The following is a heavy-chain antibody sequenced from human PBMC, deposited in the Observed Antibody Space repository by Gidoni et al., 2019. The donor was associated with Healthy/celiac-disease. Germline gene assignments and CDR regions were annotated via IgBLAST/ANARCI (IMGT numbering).Heavy chain of an antibody. J-gene: IGHJ6*03. CDR1: GFTFSSYA. CDR3: AKVYRDIVVVPAAYYYYMDV. Sequence: EVQLLESGGGLVQPGGSLRLSCAASGFTFSSYAMSWVRQAPGKGLEWVSAISGSGGSTYYADSVKGRFTISRDNSKNTLYLQMNSLRAEDTAVYYCAKVYRDIVVVPAAYYYYMDVWGKGTTVTVSS. CDR2: ISGSGGST. D-gene: IGHD2-2*01. V-gene: IGHV3-23*01.